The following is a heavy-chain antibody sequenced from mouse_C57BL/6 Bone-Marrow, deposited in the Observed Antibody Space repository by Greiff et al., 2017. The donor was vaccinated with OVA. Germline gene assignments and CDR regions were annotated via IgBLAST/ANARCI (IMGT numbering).Heavy chain of an antibody. D-gene: IGHD1-3*01. Sequence: QVQLQQPGAELVKPGASVKLSCKASGYTFTSYWMHWVKQRPGQGLEWIGMIHPNSGSTNYNEKFKSKATLTVDKSSSTAYMQLSSLTSEDSAVYYCERDVAPYWYFDVWGTGTTVTVSS. CDR1: GYTFTSYW. CDR3: ERDVAPYWYFDV. J-gene: IGHJ1*03. CDR2: IHPNSGST. V-gene: IGHV1-64*01.